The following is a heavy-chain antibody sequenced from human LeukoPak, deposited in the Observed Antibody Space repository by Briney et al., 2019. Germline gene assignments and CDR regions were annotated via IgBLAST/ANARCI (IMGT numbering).Heavy chain of an antibody. CDR2: IIPILGIA. CDR1: GGTFSSYA. J-gene: IGHJ4*02. D-gene: IGHD6-19*01. CDR3: ARIRSLSSGWYDFDY. Sequence: RASVKVSCKASGGTFSSYAISWVRQAPGQGLEWMGRIIPILGIANYAQKFQGRVTITADKSTSTAYMELSSLRSEDTAVYYCARIRSLSSGWYDFDYWGQGTLVTVSS. V-gene: IGHV1-69*04.